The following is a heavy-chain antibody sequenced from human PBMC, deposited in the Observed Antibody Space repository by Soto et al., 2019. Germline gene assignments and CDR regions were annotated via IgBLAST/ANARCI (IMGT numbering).Heavy chain of an antibody. CDR1: GGSISSSTHY. V-gene: IGHV4-39*01. CDR2: IYYTGGA. D-gene: IGHD2-2*01. J-gene: IGHJ4*02. Sequence: SETLSLTCSVSGGSISSSTHYWGWIRQSPGKGLEWLGHIYYTGGAYYNPSLTSRVTISIDTSKNQFSLKLSSVTAADTAVYYCARHAPYCSSTSCYLHYWGQGTLVTVSS. CDR3: ARHAPYCSSTSCYLHY.